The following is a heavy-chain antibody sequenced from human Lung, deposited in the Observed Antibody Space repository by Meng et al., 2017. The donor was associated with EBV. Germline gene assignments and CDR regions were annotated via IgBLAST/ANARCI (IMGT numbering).Heavy chain of an antibody. Sequence: VRRQESGPGLGRQWETPSLTSAVSGGSIGRSDWWSWVRQPPGKGLEWIGETPHSGSTNYSPSLKSRVTISLDKSKNQLSLKLNSVTAADTAVYYCASSDYYRSDYWGQGTLVTVSS. J-gene: IGHJ4*02. D-gene: IGHD3-22*01. CDR2: TPHSGST. CDR3: ASSDYYRSDY. CDR1: GGSIGRSDW. V-gene: IGHV4-4*02.